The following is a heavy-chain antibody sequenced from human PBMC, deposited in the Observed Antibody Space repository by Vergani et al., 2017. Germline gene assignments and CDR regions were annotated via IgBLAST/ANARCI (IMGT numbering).Heavy chain of an antibody. D-gene: IGHD5-18*01. CDR2: VSHSGST. V-gene: IGHV4-34*01. CDR1: GGSFSNYY. J-gene: IGHJ6*03. Sequence: QVQLQESGPGLVKPPGTLSLTCAVSGGSFSNYYWSWIRQPPGKGLEWIGDVSHSGSTNYNPSLKSRVTISIDTSKNQFSLKLSSVTAADTAVYYCARRRGYTYGYYYYYMDVWGKXP. CDR3: ARRRGYTYGYYYYYMDV.